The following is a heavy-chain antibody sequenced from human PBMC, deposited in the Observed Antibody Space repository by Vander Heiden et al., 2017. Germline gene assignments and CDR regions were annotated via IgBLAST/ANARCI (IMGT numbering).Heavy chain of an antibody. CDR2: IYYSGST. Sequence: QLQLQESGPGLVKPSETLPLTCTVSGGSISSSSYYWGWIRQPPGKGLEWIGSIYYSGSTYYNPSLKSRVTISVDTSKNQFSLKLSSVTAADTAVYYCARLSQVSGGYWGQGTLVTVSS. D-gene: IGHD2-15*01. CDR1: GGSISSSSYY. CDR3: ARLSQVSGGY. V-gene: IGHV4-39*01. J-gene: IGHJ4*02.